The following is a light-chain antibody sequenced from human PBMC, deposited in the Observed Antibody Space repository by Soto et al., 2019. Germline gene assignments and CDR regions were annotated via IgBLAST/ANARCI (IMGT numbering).Light chain of an antibody. Sequence: IKMNQSPATLSASVGDIVTISFLASQGIRNDLGWYQQKPGKAPKRLIYSSSNLQSGVPSRFSGSGSGTEFTLTITSLQPDDFATYYCQQYNSLSITFGQGTRLEIK. CDR1: QGIRND. CDR2: SSS. V-gene: IGKV1-17*01. CDR3: QQYNSLSIT. J-gene: IGKJ5*01.